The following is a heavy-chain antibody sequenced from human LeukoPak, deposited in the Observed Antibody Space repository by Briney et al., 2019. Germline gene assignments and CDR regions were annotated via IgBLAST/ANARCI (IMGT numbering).Heavy chain of an antibody. V-gene: IGHV3-21*06. J-gene: IGHJ4*02. Sequence: GGSLRLSCAASGFTFGGYNMNWVRQAPGKGLEWVSSISSSGSYIYYADSVRGRFSISRDNVKNSMSLQMNSLRAEDTAVYYCARGDDYLDFWGQGTLVTVSS. CDR3: ARGDDYLDF. CDR2: ISSSGSYI. CDR1: GFTFGGYN.